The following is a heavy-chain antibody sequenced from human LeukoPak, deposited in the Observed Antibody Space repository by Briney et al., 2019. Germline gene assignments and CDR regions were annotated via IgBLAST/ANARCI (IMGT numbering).Heavy chain of an antibody. Sequence: LSLTCAVYGGSFSGYYWSWIRQPPGKGLEWISYISTNSGTIWYADSVKGRFSISRDNAKNSLFLHMNSLRAEDTAVYYCVRDLTIVGVAQVHHWGQGTLVTVSS. CDR2: ISTNSGTI. D-gene: IGHD1-26*01. J-gene: IGHJ5*02. CDR3: VRDLTIVGVAQVHH. V-gene: IGHV3-11*04. CDR1: GGSFSGYY.